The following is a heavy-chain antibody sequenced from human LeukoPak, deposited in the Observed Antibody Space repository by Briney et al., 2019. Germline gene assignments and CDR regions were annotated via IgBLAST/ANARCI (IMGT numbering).Heavy chain of an antibody. Sequence: GASVKVSCKASGYTFTSYAMNWVRQAPGQGLEWMGIINPSGGSTSYAQKFQGRVTMTRDMSTSTVYMELSSLRSEDTAVYYCARDLYYYGSGSYYESDAFDIWGQGTMVTVSS. CDR1: GYTFTSYA. CDR3: ARDLYYYGSGSYYESDAFDI. CDR2: INPSGGST. V-gene: IGHV1-46*01. D-gene: IGHD3-10*01. J-gene: IGHJ3*02.